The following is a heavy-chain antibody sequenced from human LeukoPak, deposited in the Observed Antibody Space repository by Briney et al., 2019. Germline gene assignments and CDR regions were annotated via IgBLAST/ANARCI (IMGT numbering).Heavy chain of an antibody. CDR2: ISGSGGST. CDR3: AKSGVKRQQLVTYYYFDY. V-gene: IGHV3-23*01. J-gene: IGHJ4*02. D-gene: IGHD6-13*01. Sequence: PGGSLRLSCAASGFTFSSYAMSWVRQAPGKGLEWVSAISGSGGSTYYADSVKGRFTISRDNSKNTLYLQMNSLRAEDTAVYYCAKSGVKRQQLVTYYYFDYWGQGTLVTVSS. CDR1: GFTFSSYA.